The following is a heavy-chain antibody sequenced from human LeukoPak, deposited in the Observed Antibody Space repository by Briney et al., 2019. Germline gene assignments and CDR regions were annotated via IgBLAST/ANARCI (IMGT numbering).Heavy chain of an antibody. J-gene: IGHJ6*02. CDR1: GGTFSSYA. D-gene: IGHD2-2*02. CDR3: ATTGYCSSTSCYNYYYYYGMDV. CDR2: IIPILGIA. V-gene: IGHV1-69*04. Sequence: SVKVSCKASGGTFSSYAIGWVRQAPGQGLEWMGRIIPILGIANYAQKFQGRVTITADKSTSTAYMELSSLRSEDTAVYYCATTGYCSSTSCYNYYYYYGMDVWGQGTTVTVSS.